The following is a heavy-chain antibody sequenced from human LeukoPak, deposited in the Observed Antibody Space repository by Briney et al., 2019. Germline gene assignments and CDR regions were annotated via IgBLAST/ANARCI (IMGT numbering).Heavy chain of an antibody. Sequence: PGGSLRLSCAASGFTFSSYWMSWVRQAPGKGLEWVANIKQDGSEKYYVDSVKGRFTISRDNAKNSLYLQMNSLRAEDTAVYYCARDVSGITGTTAHFDYWGRGTLVTVSS. CDR2: IKQDGSEK. D-gene: IGHD1-20*01. CDR1: GFTFSSYW. J-gene: IGHJ4*02. V-gene: IGHV3-7*01. CDR3: ARDVSGITGTTAHFDY.